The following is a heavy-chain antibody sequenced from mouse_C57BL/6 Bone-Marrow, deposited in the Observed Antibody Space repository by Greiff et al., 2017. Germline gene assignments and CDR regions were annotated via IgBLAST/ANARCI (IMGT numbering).Heavy chain of an antibody. Sequence: VQLQQSGPELVKPGASVKISCKASGYSFTGYYMNWVKQSPEQSLEWIGEINPSTGGTTYNQKFKAKATLTVDKSSSTAYMQLKSLTSEDSAVYYCARTYNYEHWGQGTLVTVSA. CDR2: INPSTGGT. CDR3: ARTYNYEH. V-gene: IGHV1-42*01. J-gene: IGHJ3*01. D-gene: IGHD2-12*01. CDR1: GYSFTGYY.